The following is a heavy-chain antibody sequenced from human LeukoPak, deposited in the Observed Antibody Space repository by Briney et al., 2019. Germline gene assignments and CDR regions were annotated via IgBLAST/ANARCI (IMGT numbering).Heavy chain of an antibody. Sequence: ASVKVSCKASGYIFTSYYMHWVRQAPGQGLEWMGIINPSGGSTSYAQKFQGRVTMTRDTSTSTVYMELSSLRSEDTAVYYCARGLYYYDSSGYYSFDYWGQGTLVTVSS. V-gene: IGHV1-46*01. CDR1: GYIFTSYY. J-gene: IGHJ4*02. D-gene: IGHD3-22*01. CDR2: INPSGGST. CDR3: ARGLYYYDSSGYYSFDY.